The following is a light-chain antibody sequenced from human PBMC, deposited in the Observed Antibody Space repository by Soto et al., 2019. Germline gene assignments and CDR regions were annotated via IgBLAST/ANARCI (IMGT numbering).Light chain of an antibody. CDR3: GTWDSSLSAAV. CDR1: SSNIGNNY. CDR2: DNN. Sequence: QSVLTQPPSVSAAPGQKVTISCSGSSSNIGNNYVSWYQQHPGTAPKHLIYDNNKRPSGIPDRFSGSKSATSATLGITGLQTGDEADYYCGTWDSSLSAAVFAVGTKLTVL. J-gene: IGLJ2*01. V-gene: IGLV1-51*01.